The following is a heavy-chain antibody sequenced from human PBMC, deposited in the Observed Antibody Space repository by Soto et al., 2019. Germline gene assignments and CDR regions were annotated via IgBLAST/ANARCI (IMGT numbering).Heavy chain of an antibody. CDR2: IYYSGST. J-gene: IGHJ4*02. CDR3: ARGSAKKGPFDY. D-gene: IGHD2-15*01. CDR1: GGSISSYY. V-gene: IGHV4-59*01. Sequence: SETLSLTCTVSGGSISSYYWSWIRQPPGKGLEWIGYIYYSGSTSYNSSLKSRVTISVDTSKNQFSPNLNSVTTADTAVYFCARGSAKKGPFDYWGQGALVTVSS.